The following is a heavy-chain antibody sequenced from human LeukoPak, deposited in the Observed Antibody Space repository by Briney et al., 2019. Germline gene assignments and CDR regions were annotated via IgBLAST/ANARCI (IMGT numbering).Heavy chain of an antibody. Sequence: ASVKVSCKASGYTFTGYYMHWVRQAPGQGLEWMGWINPNSGGTNYAQKFQGRVTMTRDTSISTAYMGLSRLRSDDTAVYYCARPMSVYYYDSSGSMGAFDIWGQGTMVTVSS. J-gene: IGHJ3*02. D-gene: IGHD3-22*01. CDR3: ARPMSVYYYDSSGSMGAFDI. CDR2: INPNSGGT. V-gene: IGHV1-2*02. CDR1: GYTFTGYY.